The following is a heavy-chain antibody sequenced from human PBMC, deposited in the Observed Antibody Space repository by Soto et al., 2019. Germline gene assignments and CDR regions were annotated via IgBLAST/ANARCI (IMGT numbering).Heavy chain of an antibody. CDR1: GDSISSDKW. V-gene: IGHV4-4*02. CDR2: IHQSGRT. J-gene: IGHJ4*02. CDR3: ARGGHWQFDY. D-gene: IGHD2-21*02. Sequence: QVQLQESGPGLVKPSGTLSLTCAVSGDSISSDKWWSWVRQPPGKGLEWIGEIHQSGRTNYNPSPKSRVTILVETSKNQVSLELSSMTAADTSVYYCARGGHWQFDYWGQGTLVTVSS.